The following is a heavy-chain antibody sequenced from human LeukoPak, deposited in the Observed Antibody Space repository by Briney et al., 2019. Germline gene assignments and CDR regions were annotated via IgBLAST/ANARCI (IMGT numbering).Heavy chain of an antibody. J-gene: IGHJ5*02. D-gene: IGHD2-15*01. CDR1: GYSISSGYY. Sequence: SETLSLTCAVSGYSISSGYYWGWIRQPPGKGLEWIGSIYHSGSTYYNPSLKSRVTISVDTSKNQFSLKLNSVTAADTAVYYCARVFRYCSGGSCYWFDPWGQGTLVTVSS. V-gene: IGHV4-38-2*01. CDR2: IYHSGST. CDR3: ARVFRYCSGGSCYWFDP.